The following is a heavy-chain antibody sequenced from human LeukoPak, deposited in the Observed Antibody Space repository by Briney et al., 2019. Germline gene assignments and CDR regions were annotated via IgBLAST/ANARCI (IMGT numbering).Heavy chain of an antibody. J-gene: IGHJ4*02. CDR1: GGSITGHY. Sequence: SETLSLTCTVSGGSITGHYWSWIRQPAGKGLEWIGRIYTSGSTNYNPSLKSRVTMSVDTSKNQFSLKLSSVTAADTAVYYCASLYSYGGGLDYWGQGTLVTVSS. CDR2: IYTSGST. V-gene: IGHV4-4*07. CDR3: ASLYSYGGGLDY. D-gene: IGHD5-18*01.